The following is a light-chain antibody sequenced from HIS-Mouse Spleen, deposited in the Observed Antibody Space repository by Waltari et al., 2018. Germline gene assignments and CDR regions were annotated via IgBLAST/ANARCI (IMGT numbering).Light chain of an antibody. CDR2: EVS. J-gene: IGLJ1*01. CDR1: SSDVGGYNY. CDR3: SSYAGSNNYV. Sequence: QSALTQPPSASGSPGQSVTISCTGTSSDVGGYNYGYWYQQHPGKAPKLMIYEVSKRPSGVPDRFSGSKSGNTASLTVSGLQAEDEADYYCSSYAGSNNYVFGTGTKVTVL. V-gene: IGLV2-8*01.